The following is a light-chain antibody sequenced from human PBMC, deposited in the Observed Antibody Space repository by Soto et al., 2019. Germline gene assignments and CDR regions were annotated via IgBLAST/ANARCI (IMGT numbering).Light chain of an antibody. Sequence: IVMTQSPATLSVSPGESATLSCRASQSVSSNLAWYQQKPGQAPRLLIYGASTRATGIPARFSGSGSGTEFTLTISSLQSEDFGVYYCQQYNNWPPWTFGQGSKVEI. CDR1: QSVSSN. V-gene: IGKV3-15*01. CDR3: QQYNNWPPWT. J-gene: IGKJ1*01. CDR2: GAS.